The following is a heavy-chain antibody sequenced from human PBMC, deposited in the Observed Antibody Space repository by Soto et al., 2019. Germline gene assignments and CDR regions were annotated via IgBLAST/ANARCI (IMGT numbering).Heavy chain of an antibody. CDR1: GYTFSTSG. J-gene: IGHJ3*01. Sequence: GASVKVSCKASGYTFSTSGMSWLRQAPGQGLEWMGGFDPAKDQIIYAQKFQGRVIMTEDTSTDTAYMELSSLRSEDTAVYYCATDSPIVGAFDVWGQGTMVTVSS. CDR3: ATDSPIVGAFDV. CDR2: FDPAKDQI. V-gene: IGHV1-24*01. D-gene: IGHD1-26*01.